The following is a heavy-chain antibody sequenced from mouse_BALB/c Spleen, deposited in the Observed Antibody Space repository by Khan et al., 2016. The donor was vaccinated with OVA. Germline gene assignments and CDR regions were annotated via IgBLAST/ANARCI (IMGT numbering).Heavy chain of an antibody. CDR1: GYSITSGYG. Sequence: EVQLQESGPGLVKPSQSLSLTCTVTGYSITSGYGWNWIRQFPGNKLEWMGYISYSGSTNYNPSLKSRISITRDTSKNQYFQQLNSVTTEDTATYYCARTARIKYWGQGTTLTVSS. D-gene: IGHD1-2*01. J-gene: IGHJ2*01. CDR3: ARTARIKY. V-gene: IGHV3-2*02. CDR2: ISYSGST.